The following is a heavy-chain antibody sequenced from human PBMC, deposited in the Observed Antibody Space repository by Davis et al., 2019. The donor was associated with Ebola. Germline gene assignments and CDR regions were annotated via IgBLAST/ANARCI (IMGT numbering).Heavy chain of an antibody. V-gene: IGHV1-46*01. CDR3: ARSRITIAPHNWFDP. Sequence: AASVKVSCKASGYTFTSYYLHWVRQAPGQGLEWMGIINPSGGSTSYAQKFQGRVTMTRDTSTRTAYMELNGLRSDDTAVYYCARSRITIAPHNWFDPWGQGTLVTVSS. CDR1: GYTFTSYY. D-gene: IGHD3-9*01. CDR2: INPSGGST. J-gene: IGHJ5*02.